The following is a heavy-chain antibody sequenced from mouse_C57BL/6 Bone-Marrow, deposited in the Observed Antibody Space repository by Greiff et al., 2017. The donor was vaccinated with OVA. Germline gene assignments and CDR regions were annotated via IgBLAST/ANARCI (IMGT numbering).Heavy chain of an antibody. J-gene: IGHJ4*01. Sequence: VQLQQPGAELVMPGASVKLSCKASGYTFTSYWMHWVKQRPGQGLEWIGEIDPSDSYTNYNQKFKGQSPLTVDKSSSTAYMQRSSLTSEDSAVYYCARDSNYRYYYAMDYWGQGTAVTVSS. CDR3: ARDSNYRYYYAMDY. V-gene: IGHV1-69*01. CDR2: IDPSDSYT. CDR1: GYTFTSYW. D-gene: IGHD2-5*01.